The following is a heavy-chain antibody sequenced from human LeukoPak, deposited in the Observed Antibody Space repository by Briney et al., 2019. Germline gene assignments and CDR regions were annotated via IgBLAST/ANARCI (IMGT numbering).Heavy chain of an antibody. CDR2: IKQDGSEK. V-gene: IGHV3-7*01. CDR3: VRVGAKYYFDY. J-gene: IGHJ4*02. Sequence: GGSLRLSCAASGFTFSSYSMSWVRQAPGKGLEWVANIKQDGSEKYYVDSVKGRFTISRDNAKNSLYLQMNSLRAEETAVYYCVRVGAKYYFDYWGQGTLVTVSS. CDR1: GFTFSSYS. D-gene: IGHD1-26*01.